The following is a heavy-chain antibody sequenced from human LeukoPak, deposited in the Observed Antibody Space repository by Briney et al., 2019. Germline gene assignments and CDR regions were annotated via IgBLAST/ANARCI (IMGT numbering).Heavy chain of an antibody. CDR3: AILARDAFVTGATTYYFDY. CDR1: GFTFSNYW. J-gene: IGHJ4*02. CDR2: IKPDGSET. D-gene: IGHD1-26*01. V-gene: IGHV3-7*03. Sequence: PGGSLRLSCAASGFTFSNYWMSWVRQAPEKGLEWVANIKPDGSETYSVDSVKGRFTISRDNAKNSLYLQMNSLRAEDTAVYYCAILARDAFVTGATTYYFDYWGQGTLVTVSS.